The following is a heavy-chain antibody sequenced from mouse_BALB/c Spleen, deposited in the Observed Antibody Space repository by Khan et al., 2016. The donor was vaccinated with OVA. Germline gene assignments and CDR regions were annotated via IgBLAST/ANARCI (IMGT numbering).Heavy chain of an antibody. V-gene: IGHV3-2*02. Sequence: QLEESGPGLVKPSQSLSLTCTVTGYSITSDYAWNWIRQFPGNKLEWMGYINYSGGTSYLPSLKRRISITRDTSKNQFFLQLNSVTTEDSATYYCARWFAYWGQGTLVTVS. CDR3: ARWFAY. CDR2: INYSGGT. J-gene: IGHJ3*01. CDR1: GYSITSDYA.